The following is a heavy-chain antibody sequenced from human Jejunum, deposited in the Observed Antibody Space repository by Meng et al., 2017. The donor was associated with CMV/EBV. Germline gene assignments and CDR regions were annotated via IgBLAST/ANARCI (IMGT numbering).Heavy chain of an antibody. CDR1: FTFSNHG. D-gene: IGHD2-2*01. Sequence: FTFSNHGMHWVRQAPGKGLGWVARSSTDGRSTSDADSVKGRFTISRDNAMNTLYLQMNSLRAEDTAVYYCAKRDCTSSSCHYYFDYWGQGTLVTVSS. CDR3: AKRDCTSSSCHYYFDY. V-gene: IGHV3-74*01. J-gene: IGHJ4*02. CDR2: SSTDGRST.